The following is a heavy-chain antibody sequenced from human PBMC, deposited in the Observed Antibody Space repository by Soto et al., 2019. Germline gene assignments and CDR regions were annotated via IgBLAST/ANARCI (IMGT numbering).Heavy chain of an antibody. CDR3: ANYDFWSGYYIVRVGPFDP. J-gene: IGHJ5*02. Sequence: GGSLRLSCAASGFTFSNYEMHWVRQAPGKGLEYVSGVSNNGAHTDYAKSVKGRFTISRDNSKNTLYLQMNSLRAEDTAVYYCANYDFWSGYYIVRVGPFDPWGQGTLVTVSS. CDR2: VSNNGAHT. CDR1: GFTFSNYE. D-gene: IGHD3-3*01. V-gene: IGHV3-64*01.